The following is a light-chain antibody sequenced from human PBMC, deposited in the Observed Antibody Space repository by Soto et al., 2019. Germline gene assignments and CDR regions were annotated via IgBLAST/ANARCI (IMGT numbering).Light chain of an antibody. CDR1: QSISSW. CDR3: QQYNSYLYT. Sequence: DIQMTQSPSTLSASVGDRVTITCRASQSISSWLAWYQQKPGKAPKLLIYDASSLESGVPSRFSGSGSGTEFTLTISRLKPDDFATYYCQQYNSYLYTFGQGTKLEIK. CDR2: DAS. J-gene: IGKJ2*01. V-gene: IGKV1-5*01.